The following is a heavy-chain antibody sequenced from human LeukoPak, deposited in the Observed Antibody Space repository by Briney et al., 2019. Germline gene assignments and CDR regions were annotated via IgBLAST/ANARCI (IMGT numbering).Heavy chain of an antibody. CDR1: GFTFSRYA. CDR2: ISYDGSSK. V-gene: IGHV3-30-3*01. D-gene: IGHD4-17*01. J-gene: IGHJ6*02. Sequence: GGSLRLSCAASGFTFSRYAVHWVRQAPGKGLERVAVISYDGSSKFYADSVKGRFTISRDNSKNTLYLQMNSLRAEDTAVYYCAREHLDGDYAYYYGMDVWGQGTTVTVSS. CDR3: AREHLDGDYAYYYGMDV.